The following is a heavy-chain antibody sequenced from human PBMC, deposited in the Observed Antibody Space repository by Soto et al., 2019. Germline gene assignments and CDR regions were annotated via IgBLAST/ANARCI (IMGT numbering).Heavy chain of an antibody. D-gene: IGHD5-18*01. V-gene: IGHV3-23*01. CDR2: LRDSGVSP. CDR3: AKMTSDSYGRNYGMDV. CDR1: GFPFSSYA. J-gene: IGHJ6*02. Sequence: LRLSCAGSGFPFSSYAMSWVRQAPEKGLEWVSALRDSGVSPYYADSVKGRFTISRDNSKNTLYLQMDSLRVEDTALYYCAKMTSDSYGRNYGMDVWGQGTTVTVSS.